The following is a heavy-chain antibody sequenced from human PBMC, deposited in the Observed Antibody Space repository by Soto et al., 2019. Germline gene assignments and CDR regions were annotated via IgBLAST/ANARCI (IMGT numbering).Heavy chain of an antibody. CDR1: GDSISTRGNV. Sequence: SETLSLTCRLSGDSISTRGNVWGWFPRTPWRGLEWIRTMEDSGDTSYKPSHLSRVNLAADTSKNQFSLRLSSVSVADTALDYCARRRPLFASESSRFDKWGQGALVTVSS. CDR3: ARRRPLFASESSRFDK. CDR2: MEDSGDT. V-gene: IGHV4-39*01. J-gene: IGHJ4*02. D-gene: IGHD3-10*01.